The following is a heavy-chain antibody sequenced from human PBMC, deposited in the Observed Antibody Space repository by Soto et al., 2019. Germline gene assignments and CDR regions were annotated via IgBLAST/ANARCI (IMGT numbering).Heavy chain of an antibody. CDR2: IYSGGST. CDR1: GFTVSSNY. V-gene: IGHV3-53*01. D-gene: IGHD6-13*01. CDR3: ARSSNSIAAAGTGFDY. Sequence: GGSLRLSCAASGFTVSSNYMSWVRQAPGKGLEWVSVIYSGGSTYYADSVKGRFTISRDNSKNTLYLQMNSLRAEDTAVYYCARSSNSIAAAGTGFDYWGQGNLVTVSS. J-gene: IGHJ4*02.